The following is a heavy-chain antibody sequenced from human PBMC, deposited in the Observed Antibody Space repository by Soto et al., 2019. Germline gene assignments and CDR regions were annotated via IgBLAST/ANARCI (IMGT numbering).Heavy chain of an antibody. V-gene: IGHV4-39*01. CDR1: GGSISSSSYY. J-gene: IGHJ6*02. Sequence: SETLSLTCTVSGGSISSSSYYWGWIRQPPGKGLEWIGSIYYSGSTYYNPSLKSRVTISVDTSKNQFSLKLSSVTAADTAVYYCASHGGGYSSWYPGYYYYGMDVWGQGTTVTVSS. CDR3: ASHGGGYSSWYPGYYYYGMDV. D-gene: IGHD6-13*01. CDR2: IYYSGST.